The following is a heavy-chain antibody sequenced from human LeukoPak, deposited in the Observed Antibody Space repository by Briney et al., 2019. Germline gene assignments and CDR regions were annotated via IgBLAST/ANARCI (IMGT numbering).Heavy chain of an antibody. CDR3: ATGGLAAAGTF. CDR2: IYYSGST. V-gene: IGHV4-39*07. CDR1: GGSISSSSYY. J-gene: IGHJ4*02. Sequence: SETLSLTCTVSGGSISSSSYYWGWIRQPPGKGLEWIGSIYYSGSTYYNPSLKSRVTISVDTSKNQFSLKLSSVTAADTAVYYCATGGLAAAGTFWGQGTLVTVSS. D-gene: IGHD6-13*01.